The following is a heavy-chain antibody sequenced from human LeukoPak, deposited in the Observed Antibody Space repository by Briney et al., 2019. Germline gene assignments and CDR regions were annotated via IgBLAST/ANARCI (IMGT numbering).Heavy chain of an antibody. CDR2: ISSSRNDI. J-gene: IGHJ4*01. Sequence: PGGSLRLSCAASGFTFSSYSLNWVRQAPGNGLEWVSSISSSRNDIYYADSVKGRFTISRDNVKSSLYLQMNSLRAEDTAVYYCASGYSRSSNDYWGHGTLVTVSS. CDR1: GFTFSSYS. CDR3: ASGYSRSSNDY. D-gene: IGHD6-6*01. V-gene: IGHV3-21*01.